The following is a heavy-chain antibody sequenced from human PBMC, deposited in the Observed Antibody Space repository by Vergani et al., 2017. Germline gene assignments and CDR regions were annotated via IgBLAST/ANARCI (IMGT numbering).Heavy chain of an antibody. CDR1: GFTLSNYD. V-gene: IGHV3-30*02. D-gene: IGHD3-16*01. CDR3: AKHFRGWGIDY. J-gene: IGHJ4*02. Sequence: QVQLVESGGGVVQLGGSLRLSCAASGFTLSNYDMQWIRQGPGKGLEFVAFIQCDGSNQYYADSVKDRFTLSRDFSKNTLYLQMNSLRTDDTATYYCAKHFRGWGIDYWGQGTQVIVSS. CDR2: IQCDGSNQ.